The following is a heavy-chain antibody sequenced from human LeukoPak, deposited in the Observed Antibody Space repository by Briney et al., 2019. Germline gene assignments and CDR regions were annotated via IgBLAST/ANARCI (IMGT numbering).Heavy chain of an antibody. CDR3: ATGNYDSSGYFFDY. Sequence: SETLSLTCAVYGGSFSGYYWSWIRQPPGKGLEWIGEVSHSGSTNYNPSLKSRVTISVDTPKNQFSLKLSSVTAADTAVYYCATGNYDSSGYFFDYWGQGTLVTVSS. V-gene: IGHV4-34*01. CDR1: GGSFSGYY. J-gene: IGHJ4*02. D-gene: IGHD3-22*01. CDR2: VSHSGST.